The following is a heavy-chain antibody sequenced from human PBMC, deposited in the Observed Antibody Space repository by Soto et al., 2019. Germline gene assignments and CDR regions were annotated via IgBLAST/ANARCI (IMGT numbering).Heavy chain of an antibody. J-gene: IGHJ6*02. CDR3: ARSNLGDRRLPPEPYYYYYGMDV. CDR2: ISYDGSNK. V-gene: IGHV3-30-3*01. Sequence: QVQLVESGGGVVQPGRSLRLSCAASGFTFSSYAMHWVRQAPGKGLEWVAVISYDGSNKYYADSVKGRFTISRDNSKNPLYLQMNSLRAEDTAVYYCARSNLGDRRLPPEPYYYYYGMDVWGQGTTVTVSS. D-gene: IGHD5-12*01. CDR1: GFTFSSYA.